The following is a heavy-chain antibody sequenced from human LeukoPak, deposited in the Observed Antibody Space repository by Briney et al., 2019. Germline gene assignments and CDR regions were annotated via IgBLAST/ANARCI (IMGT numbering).Heavy chain of an antibody. Sequence: ASVKVSCKASGYTFTSYGISWVRQAPGQGLEWMGWISAYNGNTNYAQKLQGRVTMTTDTSTSTAYMELRSLRSDDTAVYYCASTAMVRGVINLPSAFDYWGQGTLVTVSS. J-gene: IGHJ4*02. D-gene: IGHD3-10*01. V-gene: IGHV1-18*01. CDR1: GYTFTSYG. CDR3: ASTAMVRGVINLPSAFDY. CDR2: ISAYNGNT.